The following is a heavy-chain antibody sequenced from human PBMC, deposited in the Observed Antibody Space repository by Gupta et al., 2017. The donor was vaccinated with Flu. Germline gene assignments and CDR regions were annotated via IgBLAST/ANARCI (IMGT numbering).Heavy chain of an antibody. J-gene: IGHJ6*02. D-gene: IGHD3-10*01. CDR3: ARHEAYYYGSGSYLKGGNYYYYYGMDV. Sequence: EVQLVQSGAEVKKPGESLKISCKGSGYSFTSYWIGWVRQMPGKGLEWLGISYPGDSATRYSPSFQGPVTISADKSLSTAYLQWSSLKASDTAMYYCARHEAYYYGSGSYLKGGNYYYYYGMDVWGQGTTVTVSS. CDR1: GYSFTSYW. CDR2: SYPGDSAT. V-gene: IGHV5-51*01.